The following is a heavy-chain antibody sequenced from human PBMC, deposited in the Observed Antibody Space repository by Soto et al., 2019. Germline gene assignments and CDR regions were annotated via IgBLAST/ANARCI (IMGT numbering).Heavy chain of an antibody. CDR1: GFTLSNDL. V-gene: IGHV3-74*01. CDR3: VSKVPSAPWRA. Sequence: GGSLRLSCSASGFTLSNDLVHWVRQSPGKGLVWVSRISADGSDTAYSDSVKGRFSISRDNARNTVYLQMSSLRVDDTAVYYCVSKVPSAPWRAWGQGTLVTVSS. CDR2: ISADGSDT. D-gene: IGHD4-4*01. J-gene: IGHJ5*02.